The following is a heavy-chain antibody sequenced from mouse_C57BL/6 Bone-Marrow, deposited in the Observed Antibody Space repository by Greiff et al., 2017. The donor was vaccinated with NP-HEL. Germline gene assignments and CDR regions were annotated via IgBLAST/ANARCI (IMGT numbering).Heavy chain of an antibody. CDR3: ARSGRLLMAY. CDR1: GYAFSSSW. V-gene: IGHV1-82*01. CDR2: IYPGDGDT. J-gene: IGHJ3*01. D-gene: IGHD2-3*01. Sequence: QVQLQQSGPELVKPGASVKISCKASGYAFSSSWMNWVKQRPGKGLEWIGRIYPGDGDTNYNGKFKGKATLTADKSSSTAYMQLSSLTSEDSAVYFCARSGRLLMAYWGQGTLVTVSA.